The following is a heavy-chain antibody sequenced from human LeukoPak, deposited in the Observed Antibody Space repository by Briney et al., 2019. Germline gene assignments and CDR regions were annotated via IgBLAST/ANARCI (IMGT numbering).Heavy chain of an antibody. V-gene: IGHV4-30-4*01. CDR3: ARAGYYYDSSGYYTLGYFDC. D-gene: IGHD3-22*01. J-gene: IGHJ4*02. Sequence: SQTLSLTCTVSGGSISSGDYYWSWIRQPPGKGLEWIGYIYYSGSTYYNPSLKSRVTISVDTSKNQFSLKLSSVTAADTAVYYCARAGYYYDSSGYYTLGYFDCWGQGTLVTVSS. CDR2: IYYSGST. CDR1: GGSISSGDYY.